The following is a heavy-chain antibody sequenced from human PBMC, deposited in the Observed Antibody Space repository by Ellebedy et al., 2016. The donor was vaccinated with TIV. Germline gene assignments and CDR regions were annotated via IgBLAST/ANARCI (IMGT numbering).Heavy chain of an antibody. J-gene: IGHJ6*02. D-gene: IGHD1-26*01. CDR2: ISGGGGST. CDR1: GFTFSSYA. Sequence: GGSLRLSCAASGFTFSSYAMTWVRQAPGKGLEWISSISGGGGSTYYADSVKGRFTISRDNFKNTLFLQMNSLRAEDTAVYYCARDRLEWELCAVDVWGQGTTVTVSS. V-gene: IGHV3-23*01. CDR3: ARDRLEWELCAVDV.